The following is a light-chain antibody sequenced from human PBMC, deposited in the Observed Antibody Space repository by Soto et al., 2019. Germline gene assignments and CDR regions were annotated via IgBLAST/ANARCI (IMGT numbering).Light chain of an antibody. J-gene: IGKJ4*01. CDR2: DAS. CDR3: QQCAHSPLT. Sequence: EIVLTQSPVTLSLSPGERATLSCRSSQSVDNNYLAWYQQKPGQAPRLLIYDASSRATGIPDRFSGSGSGTDFTLTISRLEPEDFAVYYCQQCAHSPLTFGGGIKVEIK. V-gene: IGKV3-20*01. CDR1: QSVDNNY.